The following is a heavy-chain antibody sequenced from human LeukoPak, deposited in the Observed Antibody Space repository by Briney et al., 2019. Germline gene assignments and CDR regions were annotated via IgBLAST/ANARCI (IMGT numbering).Heavy chain of an antibody. CDR2: ISWNSGSI. V-gene: IGHV3-9*01. D-gene: IGHD4-17*01. CDR3: AKGLSYGDYENWFDP. J-gene: IGHJ5*02. Sequence: GGSLRLSCAASGFTFDDYAMHWVRQAPGKGLEWVSGISWNSGSIGYADSVKGRFTISRDNAKNSLYLQMNSLRAEDTALYYCAKGLSYGDYENWFDPWGQGTLVTVSS. CDR1: GFTFDDYA.